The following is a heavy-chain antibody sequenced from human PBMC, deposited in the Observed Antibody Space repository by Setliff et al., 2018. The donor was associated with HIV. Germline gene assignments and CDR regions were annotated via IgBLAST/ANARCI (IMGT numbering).Heavy chain of an antibody. CDR1: GGSFSGYY. CDR3: ATASGYDLFMGAFDI. D-gene: IGHD5-12*01. J-gene: IGHJ3*02. Sequence: ETLSLTCAVSGGSFSGYYWSWIRQPPGKGLEWIGEINQSGGINYNPSLKSRVTISIDTFKNQFSMKLYSVTAEDTAVYYCATASGYDLFMGAFDIWGQGTMVTVSS. CDR2: INQSGGI. V-gene: IGHV4-34*01.